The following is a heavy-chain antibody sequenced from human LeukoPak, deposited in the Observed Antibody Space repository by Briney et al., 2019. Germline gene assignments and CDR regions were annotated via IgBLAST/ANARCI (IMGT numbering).Heavy chain of an antibody. Sequence: GGSLRLSCAASGFTVSSNYMSWVRQAPGKGLEWVSIIYSGGSTFYADSVKGRFTISRDNSKNTLYLQMNSLRAEDTAVYYCARADTAMVTGYWGQGTLVTVSS. D-gene: IGHD5-18*01. V-gene: IGHV3-53*01. CDR2: IYSGGST. J-gene: IGHJ4*02. CDR3: ARADTAMVTGY. CDR1: GFTVSSNY.